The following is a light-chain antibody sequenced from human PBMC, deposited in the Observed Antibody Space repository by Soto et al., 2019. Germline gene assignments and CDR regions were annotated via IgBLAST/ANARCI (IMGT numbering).Light chain of an antibody. Sequence: EVGMTPSPATLSMSPGERATPPCRARQGVSNSLAWYQQKPGQAPRLLIYGASTRATGIPDRFSGSGSETEFTLTISSLQAEDFAIYYCQQYNNWWTFGQGTKVEIK. V-gene: IGKV3-15*01. J-gene: IGKJ1*01. CDR3: QQYNNWWT. CDR2: GAS. CDR1: QGVSNS.